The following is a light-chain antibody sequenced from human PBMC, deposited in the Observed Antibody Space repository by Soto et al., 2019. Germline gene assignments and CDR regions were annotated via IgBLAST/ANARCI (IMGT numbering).Light chain of an antibody. CDR3: AAWDDSLNGVV. V-gene: IGLV1-44*01. Sequence: QSVLTQPPSASGTPGQRVTISCSGSSSNIGSKTVNTYQQLPGTAPKLLIYSNNQRPSGVPDRFSGSKSGTSASLAICGLQPEDEADYYCAAWDDSLNGVVFGGGTKLTVL. CDR1: SSNIGSKT. J-gene: IGLJ2*01. CDR2: SNN.